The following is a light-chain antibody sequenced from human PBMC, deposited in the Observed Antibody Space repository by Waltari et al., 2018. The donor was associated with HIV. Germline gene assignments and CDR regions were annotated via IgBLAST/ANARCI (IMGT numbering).Light chain of an antibody. Sequence: EIVLTQSPGTLSLSPGEGATLSCRASQSVTSSRLAWYQQRPGQAPRLLIYDSSSRPTGIPDRFSGSGSGTDFTLTISRLEPEDCAVYYCQQYAGSPRTFGQGTKVEIK. CDR2: DSS. J-gene: IGKJ2*01. CDR1: QSVTSSR. CDR3: QQYAGSPRT. V-gene: IGKV3-20*01.